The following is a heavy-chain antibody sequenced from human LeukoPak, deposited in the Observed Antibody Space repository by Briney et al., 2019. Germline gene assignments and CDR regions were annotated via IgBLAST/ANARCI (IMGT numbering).Heavy chain of an antibody. V-gene: IGHV3-48*01. D-gene: IGHD6-13*01. CDR1: GFTLSTSS. Sequence: GGSLRLSCTASGFTLSTSSVTWVRQAPGKGLQWVAYISSSGGTIYYADSVKGRFTISRDNAKNTLYLQMHSLRAEDTAVYYCAKDNVAAAGRYFDYWGQGTLVTVSS. CDR2: ISSSGGTI. CDR3: AKDNVAAAGRYFDY. J-gene: IGHJ4*02.